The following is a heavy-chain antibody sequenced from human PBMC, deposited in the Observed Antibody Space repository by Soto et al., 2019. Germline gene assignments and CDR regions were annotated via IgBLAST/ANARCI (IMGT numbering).Heavy chain of an antibody. V-gene: IGHV3-7*03. CDR2: IKEDGSEK. Sequence: GGSLRLSCAASGFTFSTYAMNWVRQAPGKGLEWVAGIKEDGSEKYYVDIVKGRFTISRDNVENSLYLQMNSLRAEDTALYYCAKSNQQWLALGLDYWGQGTLVTVSS. J-gene: IGHJ4*02. CDR1: GFTFSTYA. D-gene: IGHD6-19*01. CDR3: AKSNQQWLALGLDY.